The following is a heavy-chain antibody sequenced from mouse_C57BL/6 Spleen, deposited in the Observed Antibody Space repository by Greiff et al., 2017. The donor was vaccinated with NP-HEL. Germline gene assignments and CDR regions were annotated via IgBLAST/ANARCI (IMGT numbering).Heavy chain of an antibody. CDR1: GYTFTSYW. D-gene: IGHD2-1*01. J-gene: IGHJ4*01. V-gene: IGHV1-64*01. Sequence: VQLQQSGAELVKPGASVKLSCKASGYTFTSYWMHWVKQRPGQGLEWIGMIHPTSGSTNYNEKFKSKATLTVDKSSSTAYMQLSSLTSEDSAVYYCARDSAYGNYAGAMDYWGQGTSVTVSS. CDR3: ARDSAYGNYAGAMDY. CDR2: IHPTSGST.